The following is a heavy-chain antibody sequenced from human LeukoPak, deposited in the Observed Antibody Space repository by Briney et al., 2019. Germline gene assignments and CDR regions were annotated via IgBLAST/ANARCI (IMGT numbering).Heavy chain of an antibody. CDR2: IYYSGST. CDR1: GGSISSGGYY. Sequence: TLSLTCTVSGGSISSGGYYWSWIRQHPGKGLEWIGYIYYSGSTYYNPSLKSRVTISVDMSKNQFSLKLSSVTAADTAVYYCARGDRYYFDYWGQGTLVTVSS. V-gene: IGHV4-31*03. J-gene: IGHJ4*02. CDR3: ARGDRYYFDY. D-gene: IGHD1-14*01.